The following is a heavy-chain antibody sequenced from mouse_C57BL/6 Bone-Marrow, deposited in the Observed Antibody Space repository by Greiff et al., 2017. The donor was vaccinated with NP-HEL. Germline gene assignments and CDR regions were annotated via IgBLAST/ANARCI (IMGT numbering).Heavy chain of an antibody. D-gene: IGHD1-1*01. CDR3: TREVYYGSSFDY. J-gene: IGHJ2*01. Sequence: EVQLVESGAGLVKPGGSLKLSCAASGFTFSSYAMSWVRQTPEKRLEWVAYISSGGDYIYYADTVKGRFTLSRDNARNTLYLQMSSLTSEDTAMYYCTREVYYGSSFDYWGQGTTLTVSS. V-gene: IGHV5-9-1*02. CDR1: GFTFSSYA. CDR2: ISSGGDYI.